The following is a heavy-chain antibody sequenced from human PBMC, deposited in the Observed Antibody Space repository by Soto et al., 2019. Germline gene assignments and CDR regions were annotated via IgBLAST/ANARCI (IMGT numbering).Heavy chain of an antibody. J-gene: IGHJ4*02. CDR3: ARTPRDWNYVPQFDY. V-gene: IGHV4-61*01. Sequence: QVQLQESGPGLVKPSETLSLTCTVSGGSVSSGTYYWSWIRQPPGKGLEWIGYIYYSGSTNYNPSLKSRVTISVDTSKNQFSLKLSSVTAADTAVYYCARTPRDWNYVPQFDYWGQGTLVTVSS. CDR1: GGSVSSGTYY. CDR2: IYYSGST. D-gene: IGHD1-7*01.